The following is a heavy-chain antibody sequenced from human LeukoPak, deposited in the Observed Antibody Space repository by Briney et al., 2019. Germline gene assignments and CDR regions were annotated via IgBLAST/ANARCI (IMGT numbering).Heavy chain of an antibody. Sequence: GGSLRLSCAASGFILSNYNMNWVRRAPGKGLEWVSSISGNGNDMNYADSVKGRFTISRDNTRNSLYLQMNSLRAEDTAIYYCVRIPNGANFPNWFDPWGQGTLVTVSS. CDR2: ISGNGNDM. J-gene: IGHJ5*02. V-gene: IGHV3-21*01. D-gene: IGHD4/OR15-4a*01. CDR1: GFILSNYN. CDR3: VRIPNGANFPNWFDP.